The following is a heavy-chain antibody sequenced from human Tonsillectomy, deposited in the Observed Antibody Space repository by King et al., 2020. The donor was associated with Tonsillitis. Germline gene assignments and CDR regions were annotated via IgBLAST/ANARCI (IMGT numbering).Heavy chain of an antibody. Sequence: VQLVESGGGVVQPGRSLRLSCAASGFTFSSDGMHWVRQAPGKGLDWVAFISYDGSNRYYADSVKGRFTISRDNSKNTLYLQMNSLRAEDTAVYYCAKADYGSGCYYDYYYYGMYVWGQGTTVTVSS. CDR2: ISYDGSNR. J-gene: IGHJ6*02. CDR3: AKADYGSGCYYDYYYYGMYV. D-gene: IGHD3-10*01. V-gene: IGHV3-30*18. CDR1: GFTFSSDG.